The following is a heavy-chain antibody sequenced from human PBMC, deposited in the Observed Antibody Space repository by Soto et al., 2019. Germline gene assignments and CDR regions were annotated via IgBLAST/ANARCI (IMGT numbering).Heavy chain of an antibody. D-gene: IGHD2-2*01. J-gene: IGHJ3*02. Sequence: GGSLRLSCAASGFTFSSYWMHWVRQAPGKGLVWVSRINSDGSSTSYADSVKGRFTISRDNSKNTLYLQMNSLRAEDTAVYYCAKSLGDIVVVPAAIDAFDIWGQGTMVTVSS. V-gene: IGHV3-74*01. CDR3: AKSLGDIVVVPAAIDAFDI. CDR1: GFTFSSYW. CDR2: INSDGSST.